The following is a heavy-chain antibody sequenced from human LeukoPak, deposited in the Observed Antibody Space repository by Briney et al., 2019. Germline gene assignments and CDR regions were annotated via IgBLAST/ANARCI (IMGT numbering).Heavy chain of an antibody. CDR2: ISSNGGST. V-gene: IGHV3-64D*06. CDR1: GFTFSTYA. J-gene: IGHJ4*02. Sequence: GGSLRLSCSASGFTFSTYAMHWVRQTPGKGLEYVSAISSNGGSTYYADSVKGGFTISRDNSKNTLYLQMSSLRAEDTAVYYCVKSDGGVVVPAAIYYWGQGTLVTVSS. CDR3: VKSDGGVVVPAAIYY. D-gene: IGHD2-2*01.